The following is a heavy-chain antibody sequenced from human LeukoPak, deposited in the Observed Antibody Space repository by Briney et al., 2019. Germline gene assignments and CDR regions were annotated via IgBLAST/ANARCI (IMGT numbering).Heavy chain of an antibody. CDR2: IIPIFGTA. CDR1: GGTFSSYA. CDR3: AKELTRSSTSCYNA. V-gene: IGHV1-69*05. J-gene: IGHJ5*02. Sequence: GSSVKVSCKASGGTFSSYAISWVRQAPGQGLEWMGRIIPIFGTANYAQKFQGRVTITTDESTSTAYMELSSLRSEDTAVYYCAKELTRSSTSCYNAWGQGTLVTVSS. D-gene: IGHD2-2*02.